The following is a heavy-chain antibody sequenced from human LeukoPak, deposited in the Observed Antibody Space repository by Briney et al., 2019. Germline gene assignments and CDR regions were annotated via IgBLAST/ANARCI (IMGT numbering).Heavy chain of an antibody. CDR2: IFYNGST. V-gene: IGHV4-59*01. Sequence: SETLSLTCTVSGGSISFYYWSWIRQPPGRGLEWLGYIFYNGSTNYNPSLKRRVTISMDTSKNQFSLNLSSVAAADTAFYYCAREAYYYDSSGSWDAFDIWGQGTMVTVSS. CDR1: GGSISFYY. D-gene: IGHD3-22*01. CDR3: AREAYYYDSSGSWDAFDI. J-gene: IGHJ3*02.